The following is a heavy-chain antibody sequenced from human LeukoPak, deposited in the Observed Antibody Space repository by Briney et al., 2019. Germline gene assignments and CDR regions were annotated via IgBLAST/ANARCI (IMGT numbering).Heavy chain of an antibody. Sequence: PSETLSLTCTVSGGSISSGGYYWSWIRQPPGKGLEWIGYIYHSGSTYYNPSLKSRVTISVDRSKNQFSLKLSSVTAADTAVYYCARESVLWANWFDPWGQGTLVTVSS. J-gene: IGHJ5*02. D-gene: IGHD2-21*01. CDR1: GGSISSGGYY. V-gene: IGHV4-30-2*01. CDR3: ARESVLWANWFDP. CDR2: IYHSGST.